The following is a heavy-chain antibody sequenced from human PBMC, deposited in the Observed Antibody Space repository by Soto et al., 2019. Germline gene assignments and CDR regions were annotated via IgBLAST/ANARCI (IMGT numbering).Heavy chain of an antibody. J-gene: IGHJ3*02. Sequence: QVQLVESGGGLVEPGGSLRLSCAASGFTFSDYYMSWIRQAPGKGLEWVSYISSSGSTIYYADSVKGRFTISRDNAKNSLYLQMNSLRAEDTAVYYCARDLSPYCSSTSCYDAFDIWGQGTMVTVSS. CDR1: GFTFSDYY. V-gene: IGHV3-11*01. CDR2: ISSSGSTI. CDR3: ARDLSPYCSSTSCYDAFDI. D-gene: IGHD2-2*01.